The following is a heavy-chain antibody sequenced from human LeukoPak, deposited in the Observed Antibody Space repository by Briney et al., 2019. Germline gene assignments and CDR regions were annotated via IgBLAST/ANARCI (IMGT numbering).Heavy chain of an antibody. D-gene: IGHD3-3*01. CDR1: GFTFSSYG. Sequence: PGGFLRLSCAASGFTFSSYGMHWVRQAPGKGLEWVAFIRYDGSNKYYADSVKGRFTISRDNSKNTLYLQMNSLRAEDTAVYYCAKDIYDFWSGYYFDYWGQGTLVTVSS. CDR2: IRYDGSNK. CDR3: AKDIYDFWSGYYFDY. V-gene: IGHV3-30*02. J-gene: IGHJ4*02.